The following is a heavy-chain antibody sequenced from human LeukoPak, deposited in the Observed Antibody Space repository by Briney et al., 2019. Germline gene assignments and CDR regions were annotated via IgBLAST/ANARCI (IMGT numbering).Heavy chain of an antibody. J-gene: IGHJ6*02. CDR1: GFTFSSYG. D-gene: IGHD3-3*01. CDR2: ISYDGSNK. CDR3: ARVAITIFGNHQVDYYGMDV. Sequence: PGGSLRLSCAASGFTFSSYGMHWVRQAPGKGLEWVAVISYDGSNKYYADSVKGRFTISRDNSKNTLYLQMNSLRAEDTAVYYCARVAITIFGNHQVDYYGMDVWGQGTTVTVSS. V-gene: IGHV3-30*03.